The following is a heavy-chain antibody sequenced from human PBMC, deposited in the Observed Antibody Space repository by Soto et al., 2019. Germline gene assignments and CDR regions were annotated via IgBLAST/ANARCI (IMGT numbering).Heavy chain of an antibody. CDR2: ISGGGGTT. D-gene: IGHD2-2*01. J-gene: IGHJ4*02. V-gene: IGHV3-23*01. Sequence: EVQLLESGGGLVQPGGSLRLSCAASGFAFSGYAMNWVRQAPGEGLEWVSAISGGGGTTFYADSVKGRFTVSRDNSKNTLYLQMNSLRAEDTAVYYCAKGRGDCSSTNCYGHWGQGTLVTVSS. CDR3: AKGRGDCSSTNCYGH. CDR1: GFAFSGYA.